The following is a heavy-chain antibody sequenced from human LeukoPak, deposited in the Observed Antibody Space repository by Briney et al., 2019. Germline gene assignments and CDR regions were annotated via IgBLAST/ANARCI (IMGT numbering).Heavy chain of an antibody. D-gene: IGHD3-16*01. CDR2: ITSSSSYI. CDR1: GFTFSSYS. J-gene: IGHJ6*02. CDR3: ARGGGLDV. V-gene: IGHV3-21*04. Sequence: GGSLRLSCAASGFTFSSYSVNWVRQAPGKGLEWVSSITSSSSYIYYVDSVKGRFTISRDNAKNSLYLQMSNLRAEDTAVYFCARGGGLDVWGQGATVTVSS.